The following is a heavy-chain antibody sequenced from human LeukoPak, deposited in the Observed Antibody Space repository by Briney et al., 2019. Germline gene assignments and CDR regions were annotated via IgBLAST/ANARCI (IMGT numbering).Heavy chain of an antibody. CDR2: IIPIFGTA. Sequence: ASVKVSCKASGGTFSSYAISWVRQAPGQGLEWMGGIIPIFGTANYAQKFQGRVTITTDESTSTAYMELRSLRSDDTAVYYCATTTVVTPGWFDPWGQGTLVTVSS. J-gene: IGHJ5*02. CDR1: GGTFSSYA. CDR3: ATTTVVTPGWFDP. V-gene: IGHV1-69*05. D-gene: IGHD4-23*01.